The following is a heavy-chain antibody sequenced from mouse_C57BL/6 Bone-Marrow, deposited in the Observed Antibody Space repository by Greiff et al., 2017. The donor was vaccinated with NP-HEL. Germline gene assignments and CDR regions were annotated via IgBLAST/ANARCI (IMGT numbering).Heavy chain of an antibody. J-gene: IGHJ2*01. CDR1: GYSITSGYY. Sequence: EVKLMESGPGLVKPSQSLSLTCSVTGYSITSGYYWNWIRQFPGNKLEWMGYISYDGSNNYNPSLKNRISITRDTSKNQFFLQLNSVTTEDTATYYCARFITTVVFDYWGQGTTLTVSS. CDR2: ISYDGSN. CDR3: ARFITTVVFDY. V-gene: IGHV3-6*01. D-gene: IGHD1-1*01.